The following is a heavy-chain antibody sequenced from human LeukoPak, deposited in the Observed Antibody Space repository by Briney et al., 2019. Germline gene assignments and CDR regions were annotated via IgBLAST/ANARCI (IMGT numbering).Heavy chain of an antibody. Sequence: GGSLRLSCAASGFTFSMYGMNWVRQAPGKGLEWVSYISSSSTIYYADSVKGRFTISRDNSRNTLYLQMNYLRAEDTAVYYCAKDIGAVAGTHYFDYWGQGTLVTVSS. J-gene: IGHJ4*02. CDR3: AKDIGAVAGTHYFDY. CDR2: ISSSSTI. D-gene: IGHD6-19*01. V-gene: IGHV3-48*01. CDR1: GFTFSMYG.